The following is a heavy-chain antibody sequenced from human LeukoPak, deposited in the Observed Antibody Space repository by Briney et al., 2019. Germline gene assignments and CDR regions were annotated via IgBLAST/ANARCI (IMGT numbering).Heavy chain of an antibody. CDR3: AWGIAVAS. D-gene: IGHD6-19*01. CDR2: ISYDGADK. V-gene: IGHV3-30-3*01. CDR1: GFTFNSYA. Sequence: QPGRSLRLSCAASGFTFNSYAMTWVRQAPGKGLEWVAVISYDGADKYYADSVKGRFTISRDNSKNMVYLQMNSLGTEDTSLYYCAWGIAVASWGQGTLVTVSS. J-gene: IGHJ5*02.